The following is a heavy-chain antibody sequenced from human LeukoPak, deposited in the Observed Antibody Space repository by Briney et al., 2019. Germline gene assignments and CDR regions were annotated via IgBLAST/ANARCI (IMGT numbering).Heavy chain of an antibody. CDR2: IIPILGIA. V-gene: IGHV1-69*04. CDR3: AREVSTIFGVGWAMDV. J-gene: IGHJ6*03. Sequence: SVKVSCKASGGTFSSYAISWVRQAPGQGLEWMGRIIPILGIANYAQKFQGRVTITADKSTSTAYMELSSLRSEDTAVYYCAREVSTIFGVGWAMDVWGKGTTVTVSS. D-gene: IGHD3-3*01. CDR1: GGTFSSYA.